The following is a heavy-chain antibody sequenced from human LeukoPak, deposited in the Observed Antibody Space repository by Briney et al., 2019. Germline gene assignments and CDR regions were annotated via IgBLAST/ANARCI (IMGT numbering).Heavy chain of an antibody. Sequence: SETLPLTCDVSGVSVTRTNWWTWVRQPPGKGLEWIGEVHLDGRTNYNPSLKSRLIMSVDLPENHISLKLTSVTAADTAVYYCAREGGFYRPLDYSGQGTLVTVSS. CDR2: VHLDGRT. CDR1: GVSVTRTNW. J-gene: IGHJ4*02. CDR3: AREGGFYRPLDY. V-gene: IGHV4-4*02. D-gene: IGHD3-3*01.